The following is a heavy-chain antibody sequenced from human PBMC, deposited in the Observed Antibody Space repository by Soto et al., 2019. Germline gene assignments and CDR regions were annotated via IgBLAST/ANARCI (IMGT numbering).Heavy chain of an antibody. CDR2: ISGYNGNR. CDR1: GYSFSSYG. Sequence: ASVKVSCKASGYSFSSYGFNWVRQAPGQGLEWMGWISGYNGNRKYAEKFQGRVTTTIDTSTTTAYMELTSLRSDDTAVYYCARSLWNVGYIEGFDLWGQGTLVTVSS. V-gene: IGHV1-18*04. D-gene: IGHD1-1*01. J-gene: IGHJ4*02. CDR3: ARSLWNVGYIEGFDL.